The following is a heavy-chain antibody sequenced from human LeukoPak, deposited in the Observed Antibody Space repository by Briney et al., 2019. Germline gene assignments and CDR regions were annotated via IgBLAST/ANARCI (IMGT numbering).Heavy chain of an antibody. CDR2: INPNSGGT. CDR1: GYTFTGYY. Sequence: ASVKVSCKASGYTFTGYYMHWVRQAPGQGLEWMGWINPNSGGTNYAQKFQGRVTMTRDTSISTAYMELSRLRSDDTAVYYCVRVRAVAGTGREFSYWGQGTLVTVSS. J-gene: IGHJ4*02. CDR3: VRVRAVAGTGREFSY. V-gene: IGHV1-2*02. D-gene: IGHD6-19*01.